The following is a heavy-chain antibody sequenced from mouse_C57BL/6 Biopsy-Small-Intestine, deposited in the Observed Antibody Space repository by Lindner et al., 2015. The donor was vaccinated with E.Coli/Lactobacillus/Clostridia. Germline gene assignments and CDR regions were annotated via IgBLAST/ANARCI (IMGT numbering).Heavy chain of an antibody. CDR3: ARHYYSSWYYFDH. J-gene: IGHJ2*01. CDR2: IHPYNGAN. D-gene: IGHD1-1*01. Sequence: VQLQESGPVLVKPGASVKMSCKASGYTFTDYYLNWVKQSHGKSLEWIGVIHPYNGANNYNQNFKGKAALTVDKSSSTAYMELNSLTSEDSAVYYCARHYYSSWYYFDHWGQGTTLTVSS. V-gene: IGHV1-19*01. CDR1: GYTFTDYY.